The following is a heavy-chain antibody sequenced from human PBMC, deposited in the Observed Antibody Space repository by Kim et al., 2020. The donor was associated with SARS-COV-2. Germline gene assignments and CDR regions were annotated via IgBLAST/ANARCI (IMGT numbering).Heavy chain of an antibody. Sequence: GGSLRLSCAASGFTFSSYAMSWVRQAPGKGLEWVSAISGSGGSTYYADSVKGRFTISRDNSKNTLYLQMNSLRAEDTAVYYCANVYDFWSGYYTARARYYFDYWGQGTLVTVSS. D-gene: IGHD3-3*01. J-gene: IGHJ4*02. CDR3: ANVYDFWSGYYTARARYYFDY. CDR1: GFTFSSYA. CDR2: ISGSGGST. V-gene: IGHV3-23*01.